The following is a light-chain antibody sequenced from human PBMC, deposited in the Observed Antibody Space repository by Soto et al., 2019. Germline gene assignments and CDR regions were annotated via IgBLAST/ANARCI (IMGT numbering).Light chain of an antibody. CDR2: LNGDGSH. J-gene: IGLJ2*01. CDR1: SGHSRYA. CDR3: QTWGTDTYVV. V-gene: IGLV4-69*01. Sequence: QSVLTQSPSASASLGASVKLTCTLSSGHSRYAIAWHQQQPEKGPRYLMKLNGDGSHTKGDGIPDRFSGSSSGAERYLTISSLQSEDEADYYCQTWGTDTYVVFGGGTKVTVL.